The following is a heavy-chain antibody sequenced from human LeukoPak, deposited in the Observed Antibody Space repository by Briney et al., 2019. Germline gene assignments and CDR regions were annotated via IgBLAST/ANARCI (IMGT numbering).Heavy chain of an antibody. J-gene: IGHJ4*02. CDR1: GGSISDINYY. CDR3: ARIDFYGSGNYYFDY. V-gene: IGHV4-39*01. Sequence: SETLSVTCTVSGGSISDINYYWGWIRQPPGKGLEWIASIYYSGSTYYNPSLKSRVTISVDTSKKQFSLKLSSVIAADTAVYYCARIDFYGSGNYYFDYWGQGTLVTVSS. D-gene: IGHD3-10*01. CDR2: IYYSGST.